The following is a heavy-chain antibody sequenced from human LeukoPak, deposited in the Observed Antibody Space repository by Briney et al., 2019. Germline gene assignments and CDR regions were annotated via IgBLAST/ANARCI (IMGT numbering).Heavy chain of an antibody. CDR1: GYSISSGYY. CDR2: IYHSGST. CDR3: ARGVDTAMDYYYYYMDV. D-gene: IGHD5-18*01. J-gene: IGHJ6*03. V-gene: IGHV4-38-2*02. Sequence: SETLSLTCTVSGYSISSGYYWGWIRQPPGKGLEWIGSIYHSGSTYYNPSLKSRVTISVDTSKNQFSLKLSSVTAADTAVYYCARGVDTAMDYYYYYMDVWGKGTTVTISS.